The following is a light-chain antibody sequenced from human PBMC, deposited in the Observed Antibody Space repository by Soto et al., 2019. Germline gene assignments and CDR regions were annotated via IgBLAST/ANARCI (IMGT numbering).Light chain of an antibody. J-gene: IGLJ7*01. Sequence: QSVLTQPPSTSGTPGQRVTIPCFGSSSNIGGNYVFWYQHLPGTAPKLLIYRNNQRPSGVPDRFSGSKSGTSASLAISGLRAKDEADYYCATWDASRSGNIIFGGGTQLTVL. CDR2: RNN. CDR3: ATWDASRSGNII. V-gene: IGLV1-47*01. CDR1: SSNIGGNY.